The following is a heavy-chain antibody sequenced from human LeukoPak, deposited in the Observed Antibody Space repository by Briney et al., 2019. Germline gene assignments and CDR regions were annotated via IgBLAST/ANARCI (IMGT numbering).Heavy chain of an antibody. J-gene: IGHJ5*02. CDR2: IKQDGSEK. CDR3: ARGSSSWHGSRLWFDP. CDR1: GFTFSSYW. Sequence: PGGSLRLSRSASGFTFSSYWMRWVRPAPGKGREWGANIKQDGSEKYYVASVKGRFTISRDNAKNSLYLQMNSLRAEDTAVYYCARGSSSWHGSRLWFDPWGQGTLVTVSS. V-gene: IGHV3-7*03. D-gene: IGHD6-13*01.